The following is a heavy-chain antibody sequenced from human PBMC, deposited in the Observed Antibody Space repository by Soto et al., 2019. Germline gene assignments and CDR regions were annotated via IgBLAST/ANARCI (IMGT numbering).Heavy chain of an antibody. CDR2: IYWDDDK. D-gene: IGHD3-3*01. J-gene: IGHJ4*02. CDR1: GFSLTTSGVG. CDR3: AHRVLHTVFGLVTTTAIYFDF. V-gene: IGHV2-5*02. Sequence: QITLNESGPTPVKPRQPLTLTCTFSGFSLTTSGVGVGWIRQSPGKAPEWLALIYWDDDKRYSPSLKSRLTITKDTSKNQVVLTMDDLDPADTATYYCAHRVLHTVFGLVTTTAIYFDFWGQGTPVAVSS.